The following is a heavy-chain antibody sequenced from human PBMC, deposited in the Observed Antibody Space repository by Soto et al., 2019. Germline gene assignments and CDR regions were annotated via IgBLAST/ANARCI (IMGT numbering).Heavy chain of an antibody. Sequence: QVQLEQSETEVKLPGSSVTVSCRASGGTFNRHAINWVRQAPGQGLEWMGGVIPIYGTTNYARKYQGRVTLTADESTGIASMEVNGLRSEDTGIYYCARSGYSYGLALRYFGLDVWGQGTTVIV. J-gene: IGHJ6*02. D-gene: IGHD5-18*01. V-gene: IGHV1-69*01. CDR3: ARSGYSYGLALRYFGLDV. CDR1: GGTFNRHA. CDR2: VIPIYGTT.